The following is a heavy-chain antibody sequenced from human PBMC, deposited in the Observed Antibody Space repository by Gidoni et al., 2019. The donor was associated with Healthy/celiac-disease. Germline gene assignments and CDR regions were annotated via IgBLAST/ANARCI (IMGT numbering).Heavy chain of an antibody. CDR2: ST. V-gene: IGHV3-23*01. Sequence: STYYADSVKGRCTIARDNSKNTLYLQMNSLRAEDTAVYDGAKVPTSGSYDYFDYWGQGTLVTVSS. J-gene: IGHJ4*02. D-gene: IGHD1-26*01. CDR3: AKVPTSGSYDYFDY.